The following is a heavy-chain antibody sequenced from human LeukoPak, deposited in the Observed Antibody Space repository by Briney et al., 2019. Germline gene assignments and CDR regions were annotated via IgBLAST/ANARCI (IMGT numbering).Heavy chain of an antibody. Sequence: PGGSLRLSCAASGFTFSSYWMSWVRQAPGKGLEWVANIKQDGSEKYYVDSVKGRFTISRDNAKNSLYLQMNSLRAEDTAVYYCARQRGIAAAGANRNWYFDLWGRGTLVTVSS. J-gene: IGHJ2*01. V-gene: IGHV3-7*03. CDR3: ARQRGIAAAGANRNWYFDL. D-gene: IGHD6-13*01. CDR2: IKQDGSEK. CDR1: GFTFSSYW.